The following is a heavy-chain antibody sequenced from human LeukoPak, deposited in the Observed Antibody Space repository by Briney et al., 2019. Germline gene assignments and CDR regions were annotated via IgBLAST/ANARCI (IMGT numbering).Heavy chain of an antibody. J-gene: IGHJ4*02. Sequence: GRSLRLSCAASGFTFSLYTMHWVRQTPGKGLEWVAVISSDGSNIYYADSVKGRFIISRDNSNNTVYVQMNSLSPEDTAIYYCARVGTHYDFWSGMDSWGQGTLVTASS. D-gene: IGHD3-3*01. CDR3: ARVGTHYDFWSGMDS. CDR1: GFTFSLYT. CDR2: ISSDGSNI. V-gene: IGHV3-30*01.